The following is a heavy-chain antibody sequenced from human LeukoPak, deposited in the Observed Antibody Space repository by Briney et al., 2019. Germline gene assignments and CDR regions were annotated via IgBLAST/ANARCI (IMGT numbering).Heavy chain of an antibody. D-gene: IGHD3-10*01. Sequence: GASVKVSCKSFAYTFNYYYLYWERQAPGQRPEWMGIINPSVGSTNSAQKFQGRVAMGRDTSMSTVYMELSSLKSEDPAVYYCARVRGGGRGALDIWGQGTMVTVSS. V-gene: IGHV1-46*02. CDR1: AYTFNYYY. CDR2: INPSVGST. J-gene: IGHJ3*02. CDR3: ARVRGGGRGALDI.